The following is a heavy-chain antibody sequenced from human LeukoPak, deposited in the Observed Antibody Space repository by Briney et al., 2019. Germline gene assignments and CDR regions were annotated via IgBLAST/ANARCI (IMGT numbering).Heavy chain of an antibody. CDR2: ISGSGGST. CDR1: GFTFSSYD. V-gene: IGHV3-23*01. J-gene: IGHJ4*02. CDR3: AKDQYDLPYFDY. Sequence: GGSLRLSCAASGFTFSSYDMSWVRQAPGKGLEWVSAISGSGGSTYYADSVKGRFTISRDNSKNTLYLQMNSLRAEDTAVYYCAKDQYDLPYFDYWGQGTLVTVSS. D-gene: IGHD3-3*01.